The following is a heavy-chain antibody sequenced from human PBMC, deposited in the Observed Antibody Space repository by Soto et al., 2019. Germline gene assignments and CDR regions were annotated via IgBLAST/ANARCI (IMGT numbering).Heavy chain of an antibody. CDR3: ARVLQWSPPDY. J-gene: IGHJ4*02. V-gene: IGHV1-18*01. CDR1: GYTFIGYA. D-gene: IGHD6-19*01. Sequence: QVQLVQSGAEVKKPGASVNISCKASGYTFIGYAISWVRQAPGQGLEWMGWISSYNGYTSYAQNFQGKDTMTTDTSTNTAYMEMRSLRSDDTAVYYCARVLQWSPPDYWGQGSLVTVSS. CDR2: ISSYNGYT.